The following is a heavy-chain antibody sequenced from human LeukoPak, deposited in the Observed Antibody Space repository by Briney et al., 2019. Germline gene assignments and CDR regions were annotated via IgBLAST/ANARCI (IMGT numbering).Heavy chain of an antibody. V-gene: IGHV3-48*02. Sequence: GGSLRLSCAASGFTFSSYSMNWVRQAPGKGLEWVSYISSSSSTIYYADSVKGRFTISRDNAKNSLYLQMNSLRDEDTAVYYCARDYYDSSPDAFDIWGQGTMDTVSS. CDR1: GFTFSSYS. D-gene: IGHD3-22*01. CDR2: ISSSSSTI. J-gene: IGHJ3*02. CDR3: ARDYYDSSPDAFDI.